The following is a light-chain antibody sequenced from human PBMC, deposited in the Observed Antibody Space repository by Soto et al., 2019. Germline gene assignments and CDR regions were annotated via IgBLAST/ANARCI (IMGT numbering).Light chain of an antibody. CDR2: DAS. V-gene: IGKV3-11*01. J-gene: IGKJ2*01. CDR1: QSVSSY. Sequence: EIVLTQSPATLSLSPGERPTLSCRASQSVSSYLAWYQQKPGQAPRLLIYDASNRATGIPARFSGSGSGTDFTLTISSLEPEDFAVYYCQQRSNWPPDTFGQGTKLEIK. CDR3: QQRSNWPPDT.